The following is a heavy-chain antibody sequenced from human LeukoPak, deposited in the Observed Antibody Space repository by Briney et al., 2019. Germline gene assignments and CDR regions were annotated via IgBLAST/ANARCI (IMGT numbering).Heavy chain of an antibody. Sequence: GGSLRLSCAASGFTFSSYAMSWVRQAPGKGLEWVSATSGSGGSTYCADSVKGRFTISRDNSKNTLYLQMNSLRAEDTAVYYCAKLLWIQLWAFDYWGQGTLVTVSS. D-gene: IGHD5-18*01. J-gene: IGHJ4*02. V-gene: IGHV3-23*01. CDR1: GFTFSSYA. CDR3: AKLLWIQLWAFDY. CDR2: TSGSGGST.